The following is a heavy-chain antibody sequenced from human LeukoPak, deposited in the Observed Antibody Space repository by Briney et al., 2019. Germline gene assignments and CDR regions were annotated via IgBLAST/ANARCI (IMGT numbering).Heavy chain of an antibody. Sequence: GGSLRLSCAASGFTFSNYWMSWVRQAPGKGLEWVANIDQVGSIKNYLETVNGRITISKDNANNTLPPQRNSHSAEDTADYYWARSTDKVFPAVYWGQETLVTVSS. CDR3: ARSTDKVFPAVY. CDR2: IDQVGSIK. V-gene: IGHV3-7*01. J-gene: IGHJ4*02. CDR1: GFTFSNYW. D-gene: IGHD2-2*01.